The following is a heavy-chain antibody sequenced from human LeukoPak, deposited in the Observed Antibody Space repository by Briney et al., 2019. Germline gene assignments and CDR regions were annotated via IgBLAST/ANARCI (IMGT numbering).Heavy chain of an antibody. D-gene: IGHD3-22*01. CDR3: YYYDSSGYYRAGVIIDY. V-gene: IGHV1-58*02. CDR1: GFTFTSSA. Sequence: SVKVSCKASGFTFTSSAMQWVRQARGQRLEWIGWIVVGSGNTNYAQKFQERVTITRDMSTSTAYMELSSLRSEDTAVYYCYYYDSSGYYRAGVIIDYWGQGTLDTVSS. J-gene: IGHJ4*02. CDR2: IVVGSGNT.